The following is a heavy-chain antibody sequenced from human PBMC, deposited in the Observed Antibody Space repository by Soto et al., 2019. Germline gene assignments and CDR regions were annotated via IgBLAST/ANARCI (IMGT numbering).Heavy chain of an antibody. V-gene: IGHV3-30*03. CDR1: GFTFSSYG. CDR2: ISYDGSNK. J-gene: IGHJ6*02. CDR3: ARVDTSILHYGLDV. D-gene: IGHD2-21*01. Sequence: PGGSLRLSCAASGFTFSSYGMHWVRQAPGRGLEWVAVISYDGSNKFYADSVKGRFTISRDNSKNTLYLQMNSLRAEDTAVYYCARVDTSILHYGLDVWGQGTTVTVSS.